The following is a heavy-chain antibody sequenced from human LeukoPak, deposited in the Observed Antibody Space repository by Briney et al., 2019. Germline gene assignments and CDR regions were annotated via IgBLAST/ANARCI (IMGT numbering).Heavy chain of an antibody. Sequence: VASVKVFCKASGCTFTSYDINWVRQATGRGLEWMGWKNPNSGNTGYAQKFQGRVTMTRNTSISTAYMELSSLRSEDTAVYYCARAAMVRGVIISPLGYWGQGTLVTVSS. CDR3: ARAAMVRGVIISPLGY. CDR2: KNPNSGNT. V-gene: IGHV1-8*01. D-gene: IGHD3-10*01. J-gene: IGHJ4*02. CDR1: GCTFTSYD.